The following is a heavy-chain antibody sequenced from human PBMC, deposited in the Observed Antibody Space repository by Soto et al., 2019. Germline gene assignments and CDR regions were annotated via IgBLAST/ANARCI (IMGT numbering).Heavy chain of an antibody. Sequence: QPGGSLRLSCAASGFTFSSYAMSWVRQAPGKGLEWVSAISGSGGSTYYADSVKGRFTISRDNSKNTLYLQMNSLRAEDTAVYYCAKLVSIGCYPFCDYWGQGILVTVSS. CDR3: AKLVSIGCYPFCDY. D-gene: IGHD6-25*01. J-gene: IGHJ4*02. CDR1: GFTFSSYA. CDR2: ISGSGGST. V-gene: IGHV3-23*01.